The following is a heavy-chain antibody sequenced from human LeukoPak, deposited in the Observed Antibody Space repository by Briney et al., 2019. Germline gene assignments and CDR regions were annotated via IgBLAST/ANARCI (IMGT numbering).Heavy chain of an antibody. V-gene: IGHV4-39*01. CDR3: APIRVSTFCFDY. J-gene: IGHJ4*02. CDR2: IDYSGST. D-gene: IGHD2-8*01. Sequence: PSETLSLTCIVSGDSISSSSYFWGWIRQPPGKGLEWIGNIDYSGSTYYNPSLKSRVTISVETSKNQFSLKLTSVTAADTAVYCCAPIRVSTFCFDYWGQGTLVTVSS. CDR1: GDSISSSSYF.